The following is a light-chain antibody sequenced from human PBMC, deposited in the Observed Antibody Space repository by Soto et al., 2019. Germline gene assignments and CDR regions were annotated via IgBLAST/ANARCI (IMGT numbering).Light chain of an antibody. V-gene: IGLV1-36*01. Sequence: QSVLTQSPSVSEAPRQWVTITCSGSSSNIGDNPVNWYQQLPGKAPKLLIYYDDLLASGVSDRFSGSKSGTSASLAISGLQSEDEGDYYCAAWDDSLDGVVFGGGTKLTVL. CDR1: SSNIGDNP. CDR3: AAWDDSLDGVV. J-gene: IGLJ2*01. CDR2: YDD.